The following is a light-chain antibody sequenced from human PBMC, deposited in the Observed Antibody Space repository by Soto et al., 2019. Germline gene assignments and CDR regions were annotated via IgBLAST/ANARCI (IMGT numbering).Light chain of an antibody. J-gene: IGLJ1*01. CDR1: SSNIGGNS. CDR2: DTN. Sequence: QSVLTQPPSVSAAPGQKVTISCSGSSSNIGGNSVSWYQQLPGTAPKLLIYDTNKRPSGIPDRFSGSKSGTSATLGITGLQTGDEADYYCATWDSSLSGFVFGSGTKVTVL. CDR3: ATWDSSLSGFV. V-gene: IGLV1-51*01.